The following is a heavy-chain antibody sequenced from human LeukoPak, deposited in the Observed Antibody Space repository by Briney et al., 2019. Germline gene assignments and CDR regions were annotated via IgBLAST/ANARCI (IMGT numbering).Heavy chain of an antibody. D-gene: IGHD3-9*01. CDR3: ARFFMLRYFDWLPYFDY. J-gene: IGHJ4*02. CDR2: ISSSGSTI. V-gene: IGHV3-48*03. Sequence: PGGSLRLSCAASGFTFSSYEMNWVRQAPGKGLEWVSYISSSGSTIYYADSVKGRFTISRDNAKNSLYLQTNSLRAEDTAVYYCARFFMLRYFDWLPYFDYWGQGTLVTVSS. CDR1: GFTFSSYE.